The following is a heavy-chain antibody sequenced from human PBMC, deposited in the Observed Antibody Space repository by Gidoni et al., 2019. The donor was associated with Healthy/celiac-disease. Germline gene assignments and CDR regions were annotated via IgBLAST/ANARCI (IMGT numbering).Heavy chain of an antibody. D-gene: IGHD2-2*01. CDR3: ARDRAPRRVFVVVPAASYYYGMDV. Sequence: EVQLVASGGGLVKPGGSLRLSCAASGFTLSSYSMHWVRQAPGKGLDWVSYISSSSSYIYYADSVKGRFTISRDNAKNSLYLQMNSLRAEDTAVYYCARDRAPRRVFVVVPAASYYYGMDVWGQGTTVTVSS. J-gene: IGHJ6*02. CDR1: GFTLSSYS. V-gene: IGHV3-21*01. CDR2: ISSSSSYI.